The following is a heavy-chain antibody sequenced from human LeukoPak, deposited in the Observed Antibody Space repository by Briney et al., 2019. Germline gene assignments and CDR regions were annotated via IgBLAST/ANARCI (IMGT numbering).Heavy chain of an antibody. D-gene: IGHD2-21*02. V-gene: IGHV3-23*01. CDR3: AKGLVVVTAGEYFQH. CDR2: ISGSGGST. J-gene: IGHJ1*01. Sequence: GGSLRLSCAASGFTFSSYAMSWVRQAPGKGLEWVSAISGSGGSTYYADSVKGRFTISRDNSKNTLYLQMNSLRAEDTAVYYCAKGLVVVTAGEYFQHWGQGTLVTVSS. CDR1: GFTFSSYA.